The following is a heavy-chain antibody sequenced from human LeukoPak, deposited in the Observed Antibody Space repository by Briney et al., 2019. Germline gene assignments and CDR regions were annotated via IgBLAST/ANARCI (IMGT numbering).Heavy chain of an antibody. J-gene: IGHJ4*02. CDR2: IYYSGST. Sequence: SETLSLTCTVSGSSISSSSYYWGWIRQPPGKGLEWIGSIYYSGSTYYNPSLKSRVTISVDTSKNQFSLKLSSVTAADTAVYYCARHALVIGYRGQGTLVTVSS. CDR3: ARHALVIGY. D-gene: IGHD3-9*01. CDR1: GSSISSSSYY. V-gene: IGHV4-39*01.